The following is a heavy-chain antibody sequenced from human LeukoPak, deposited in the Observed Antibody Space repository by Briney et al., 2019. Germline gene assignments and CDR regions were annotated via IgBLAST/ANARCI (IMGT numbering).Heavy chain of an antibody. V-gene: IGHV4-61*01. J-gene: IGHJ4*02. CDR2: IYYSGST. CDR3: ARAWGGGGPYDY. D-gene: IGHD3-16*01. Sequence: SETLSLTCTVSGGSVSSGSNYWSWIRQPPGKGLEWIGYIYYSGSTNYNPSLKSRVTISVDTSKNQFSLKLSSVAAADAAVYYCARAWGGGGPYDYWGQGTLVTVSS. CDR1: GGSVSSGSNY.